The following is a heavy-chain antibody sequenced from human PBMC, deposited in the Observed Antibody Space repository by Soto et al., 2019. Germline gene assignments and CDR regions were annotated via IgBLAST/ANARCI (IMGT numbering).Heavy chain of an antibody. V-gene: IGHV4-34*02. CDR3: ARIKGLRRHGAVDI. D-gene: IGHD3-10*01. CDR1: GGSFSGYY. Sequence: QVQLQQWGAGLLKPSETLSLTCSISGGSFSGYYWGWIRQSPGKGLEWLGQINHSGSNHHNPSLESRVIISVDKSKDLCALNLTSVTAADMAVYYCARIKGLRRHGAVDIWGQGTRVTVSS. J-gene: IGHJ3*02. CDR2: INHSGSN.